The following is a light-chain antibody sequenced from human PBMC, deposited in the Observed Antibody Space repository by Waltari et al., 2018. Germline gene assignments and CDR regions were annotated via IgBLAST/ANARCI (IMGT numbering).Light chain of an antibody. Sequence: EIVMTQSPATLSVSPGETATLSCRASEGVGTTLAWYQQKPGLAPRLLIYGASTRATGAPARFTGSGSGTEFTLTISSLQTEDFGVYFCQHYKIRPLTFGGGTKVEI. V-gene: IGKV3-15*01. J-gene: IGKJ4*01. CDR3: QHYKIRPLT. CDR2: GAS. CDR1: EGVGTT.